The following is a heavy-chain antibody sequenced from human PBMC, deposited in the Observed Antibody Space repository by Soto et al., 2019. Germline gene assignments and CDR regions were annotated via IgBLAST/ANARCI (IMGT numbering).Heavy chain of an antibody. CDR1: GFSLNNYW. D-gene: IGHD5-12*01. Sequence: GGSLRLSCAVSGFSLNNYWMHWVRQRPGKGLVWVARIYRDGTTSYADSVKGRFTISRDNAENTVSLQMNSLKDEDTAVYYCMRGNTGYGNFDYWGQGTLVTLSS. CDR3: MRGNTGYGNFDY. J-gene: IGHJ4*02. V-gene: IGHV3-74*01. CDR2: IYRDGTT.